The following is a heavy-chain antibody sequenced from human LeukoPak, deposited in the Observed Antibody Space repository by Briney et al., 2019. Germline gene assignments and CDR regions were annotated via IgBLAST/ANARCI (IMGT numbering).Heavy chain of an antibody. CDR3: ARAGSWYLDY. CDR2: IYHSGST. J-gene: IGHJ4*02. Sequence: GSLRLSCAASGFTFSSYSMNWVRQAPGKGLEWIGEIYHSGSTNYNPSLKSRVTISVDKSKNQFSLKLSSVTAADTAVYYCARAGSWYLDYWGQGTLVTVSS. D-gene: IGHD6-13*01. V-gene: IGHV4-4*02. CDR1: GFTFSSYSM.